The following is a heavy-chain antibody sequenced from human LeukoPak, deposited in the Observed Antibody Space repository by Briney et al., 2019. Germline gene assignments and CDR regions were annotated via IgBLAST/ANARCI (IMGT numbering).Heavy chain of an antibody. CDR2: MNPNSGNT. D-gene: IGHD3-16*01. CDR1: GYTFTSYD. V-gene: IGHV1-8*03. CDR3: ARGLGGLARGNYYYYYMDV. Sequence: GASVTVSFKASGYTFTSYDINWVRQATGQGLEWMGWMNPNSGNTGYAQEFQGRATITRNTSISTAYMELSSLRSEDTAVYYCARGLGGLARGNYYYYYMDVWGKGTTVTVSS. J-gene: IGHJ6*03.